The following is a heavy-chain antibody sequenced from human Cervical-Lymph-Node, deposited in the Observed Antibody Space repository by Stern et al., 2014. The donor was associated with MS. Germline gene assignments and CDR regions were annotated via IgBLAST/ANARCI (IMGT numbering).Heavy chain of an antibody. CDR3: AGSGTYYPDY. J-gene: IGHJ4*02. CDR2: ANYSGTT. D-gene: IGHD3-3*01. V-gene: IGHV4-59*08. CDR1: GGSISSYY. Sequence: VQLQESGPGLVKPSETLSLPCSVSGGSISSYYWNWIRQPPGKGLEGIAKANYSGTTNYNPALKRRVTILLETSRNKIPLKRTPGTAADTAVYYCAGSGTYYPDYWGQGILVTVSS.